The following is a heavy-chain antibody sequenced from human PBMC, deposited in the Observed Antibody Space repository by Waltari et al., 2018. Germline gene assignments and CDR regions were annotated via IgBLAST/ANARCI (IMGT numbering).Heavy chain of an antibody. CDR2: INPKSGGT. Sequence: QVQLVQSGAEVKKPGASVKVSCKPSGYTFTDYHIHWVRQAPGQGLEWMGCINPKSGGTYYAQTFQGWVTITRDTSTSTVYMELSSLKSDDTAMYYCARRSCTGECYAPYVYWGQGSLVTVSS. V-gene: IGHV1-2*04. D-gene: IGHD2-8*02. CDR3: ARRSCTGECYAPYVY. CDR1: GYTFTDYH. J-gene: IGHJ4*02.